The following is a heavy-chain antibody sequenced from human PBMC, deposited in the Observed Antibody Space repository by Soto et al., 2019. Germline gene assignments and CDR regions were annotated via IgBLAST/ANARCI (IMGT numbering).Heavy chain of an antibody. D-gene: IGHD1-7*01. CDR3: ARTSSGTREGFDP. J-gene: IGHJ5*02. V-gene: IGHV1-8*01. CDR1: GYTFTSYD. CDR2: INPNNGNT. Sequence: ASLKVSCKASGYTFTSYDINWVRQATGQGLEWMGWINPNNGNTGYAQKFQGRVTLTRSTSISTAYMELSSLRSDDTAVYYCARTSSGTREGFDPWGQGTLVTVSS.